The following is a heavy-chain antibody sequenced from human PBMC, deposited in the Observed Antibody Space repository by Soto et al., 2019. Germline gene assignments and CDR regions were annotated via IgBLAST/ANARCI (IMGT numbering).Heavy chain of an antibody. J-gene: IGHJ4*02. Sequence: QVQLQESGPGLVKPSQTLSLTCTVSGGSISSGGYYWSWLRQHPGKGLEWIGYIYYSGSTYYNPSLKRRVTISVDTSKNQFSLKLSSVTAADTAVYYCARSPEATVTAFDYWGQGTLVTVSS. CDR1: GGSISSGGYY. CDR3: ARSPEATVTAFDY. D-gene: IGHD4-17*01. V-gene: IGHV4-31*03. CDR2: IYYSGST.